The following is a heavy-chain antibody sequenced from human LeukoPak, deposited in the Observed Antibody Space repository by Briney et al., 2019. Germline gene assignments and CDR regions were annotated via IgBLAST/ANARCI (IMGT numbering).Heavy chain of an antibody. D-gene: IGHD3-22*01. CDR2: ISSSSSYI. V-gene: IGHV3-21*01. Sequence: GGSLRLSCAASGFIVSSNYMNWVRQAPGKGLEWVSSISSSSSYIYYADSVKGRFTISRDNAKNSLYLQMNSLRAEDTAVYYCASLLSNSLYYYDSSGYYPPGWFDYWGQGTLVTVSS. CDR3: ASLLSNSLYYYDSSGYYPPGWFDY. J-gene: IGHJ4*02. CDR1: GFIVSSNY.